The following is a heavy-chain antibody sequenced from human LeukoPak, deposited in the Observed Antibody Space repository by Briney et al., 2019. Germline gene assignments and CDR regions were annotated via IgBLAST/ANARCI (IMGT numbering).Heavy chain of an antibody. CDR3: AGHEIFDWFFDY. CDR1: GGSISSYY. Sequence: SETLSLTCTVSGGSISSYYWSWIRQPPGKGLEWIGYIYYSGSTRYSGNTNYNPSLKSRVTILVDPSKNQFSLKLSSVTAADTAVYYCAGHEIFDWFFDYWGQGTLVTVSS. D-gene: IGHD3-9*01. V-gene: IGHV4-59*08. J-gene: IGHJ4*02. CDR2: IYYSGST.